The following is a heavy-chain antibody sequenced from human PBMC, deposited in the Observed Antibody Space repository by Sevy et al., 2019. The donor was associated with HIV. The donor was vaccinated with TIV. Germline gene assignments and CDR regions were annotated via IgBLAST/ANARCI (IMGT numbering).Heavy chain of an antibody. Sequence: ASVKVSCKASGYTFTSYYMHWVRQAPGQGLEWMGWMNSNSGNTGYAQKFQGRVTMTRNTSISTAYMELSSLRSEDTAVYYCARYYYDSSGYYDYNGMDVWGQGTTVTVSS. CDR3: ARYYYDSSGYYDYNGMDV. J-gene: IGHJ6*02. V-gene: IGHV1-8*02. CDR1: GYTFTSYY. D-gene: IGHD3-22*01. CDR2: MNSNSGNT.